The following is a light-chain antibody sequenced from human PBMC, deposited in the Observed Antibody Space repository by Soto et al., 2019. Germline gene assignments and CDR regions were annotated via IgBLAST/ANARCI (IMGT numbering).Light chain of an antibody. V-gene: IGKV3-20*01. J-gene: IGKJ3*01. Sequence: EIVLTQSPGTLSWSLGERATLSCRASQSVSQYLAWYQQKPGQAPRLLIYGASSRANGIPDRFSGSGSGTDFTLTINGLEPEDVAVYYCQQYATSARLTFGPGTNVDI. CDR2: GAS. CDR1: QSVSQY. CDR3: QQYATSARLT.